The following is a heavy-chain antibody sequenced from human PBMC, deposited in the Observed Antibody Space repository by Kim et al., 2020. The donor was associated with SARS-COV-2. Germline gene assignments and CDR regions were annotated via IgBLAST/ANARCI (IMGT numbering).Heavy chain of an antibody. CDR3: ARAASYYDSSGYYNWYFAL. V-gene: IGHV6-1*01. D-gene: IGHD3-22*01. Sequence: SQTLSLTCVISGDSVSSNSAAWNWIRQSPSRGLEWLGRTYYRSKWYNDYAVSVKSRITINPDTSKNQFSLQLNSVTPEDTAVYYCARAASYYDSSGYYNWYFALGGRGTLVTVSS. J-gene: IGHJ2*01. CDR2: TYYRSKWYN. CDR1: GDSVSSNSAA.